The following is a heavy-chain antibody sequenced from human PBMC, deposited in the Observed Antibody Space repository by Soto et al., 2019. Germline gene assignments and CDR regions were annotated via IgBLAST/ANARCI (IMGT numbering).Heavy chain of an antibody. CDR3: ATYRGDYVGNWFDP. J-gene: IGHJ5*02. Sequence: QLQLQESGSGLVKPSQTLSLTCAVSGGSISSGGYFWSWIRQPPGKGLEWIGYISHSGNTYYNPSLKRRVPISVDTSKNQFSLKLSSVTAADTAVYYCATYRGDYVGNWFDPWGQGTLVTVSS. CDR1: GGSISSGGYF. V-gene: IGHV4-30-2*01. CDR2: ISHSGNT. D-gene: IGHD4-17*01.